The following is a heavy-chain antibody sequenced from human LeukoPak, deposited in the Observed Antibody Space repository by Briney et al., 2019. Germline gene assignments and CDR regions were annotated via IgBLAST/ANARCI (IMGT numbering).Heavy chain of an antibody. CDR2: INWNGGST. Sequence: PGGSLRLSCAASGFTFDDYGMSWVRQAPGKRLEWVSGINWNGGSTGYADSVKGRFTISRDNAKNSLYLQMNSLRAEDTALYYCAAGDRNGWYFDYWGQGTLVTVSS. CDR3: AAGDRNGWYFDY. D-gene: IGHD6-19*01. J-gene: IGHJ4*02. V-gene: IGHV3-20*04. CDR1: GFTFDDYG.